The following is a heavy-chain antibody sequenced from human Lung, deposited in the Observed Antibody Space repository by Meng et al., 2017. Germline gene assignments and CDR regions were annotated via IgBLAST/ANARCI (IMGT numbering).Heavy chain of an antibody. CDR1: GGSFSDYY. Sequence: LQQWGGGLLKPSETRSLPCVVSGGSFSDYYWSWIRQPPGKGLEWIGEINHSGSTNYNPSLERRATLSVVTSQNNLSLMLSSVTPADSAVYSCSIGPTTLAHDFDYWGQGTLVTVSS. D-gene: IGHD4-11*01. J-gene: IGHJ4*02. V-gene: IGHV4-34*01. CDR3: SIGPTTLAHDFDY. CDR2: INHSGST.